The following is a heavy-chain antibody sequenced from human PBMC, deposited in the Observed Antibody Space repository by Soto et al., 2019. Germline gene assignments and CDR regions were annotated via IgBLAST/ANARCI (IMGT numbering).Heavy chain of an antibody. CDR1: GGSISSYY. CDR2: IYYSGST. Sequence: QVQLQESGPGLVKPSETLSLTCTVSGGSISSYYWSWIRQPPGKGLEWIGYIYYSGSTNYNPSLKSRVTISVDTSKNQCSLKVSSVPAADPALYYCARSDGRYWGQGTLVTVSS. V-gene: IGHV4-59*01. CDR3: ARSDGRY. J-gene: IGHJ4*02.